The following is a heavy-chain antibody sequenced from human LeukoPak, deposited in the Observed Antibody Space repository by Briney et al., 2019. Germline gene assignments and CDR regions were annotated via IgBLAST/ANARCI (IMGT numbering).Heavy chain of an antibody. D-gene: IGHD6-19*01. CDR2: ISAHNGNT. V-gene: IGHV1-18*01. CDR1: GFTFTTYA. J-gene: IGHJ3*01. Sequence: GASVKVSCKASGFTFTTYAFSWVRQAPGQGLEWMGWISAHNGNTNYAQKLQGRVTMTTDTSTNTAYMELRSLRFDDTAVYYCARHFSSGWPLEALDVGGQGTLVTVSS. CDR3: ARHFSSGWPLEALDV.